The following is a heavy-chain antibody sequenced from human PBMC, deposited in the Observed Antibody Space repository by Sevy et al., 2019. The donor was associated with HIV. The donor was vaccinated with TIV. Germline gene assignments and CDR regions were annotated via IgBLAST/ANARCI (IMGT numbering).Heavy chain of an antibody. J-gene: IGHJ5*02. Sequence: GGSLRLSCAASGFTFDDYALHWVRQAPGKGLEWVSGIRWNSGSIGYADSVKGRFTISRDNAKNSLYLQMNSLRAEDTSLYYYAKSLRYDILTGSFDPWGQGTLVTVSS. D-gene: IGHD3-9*01. CDR2: IRWNSGSI. CDR1: GFTFDDYA. V-gene: IGHV3-9*01. CDR3: AKSLRYDILTGSFDP.